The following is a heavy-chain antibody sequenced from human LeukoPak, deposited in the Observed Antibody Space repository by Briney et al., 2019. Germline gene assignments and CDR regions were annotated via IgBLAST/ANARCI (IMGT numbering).Heavy chain of an antibody. D-gene: IGHD5-18*01. Sequence: PSETLSLTCAVYGGSFSGYYWSWIRQPPGKGLEWIGEINHSGSTNYNPSLKSRVTISVDTSKNQFSLKLSSVTAADTAVYYCARGGRWIQLWPLDYWGQGILVTVSS. CDR1: GGSFSGYY. V-gene: IGHV4-34*01. J-gene: IGHJ4*02. CDR3: ARGGRWIQLWPLDY. CDR2: INHSGST.